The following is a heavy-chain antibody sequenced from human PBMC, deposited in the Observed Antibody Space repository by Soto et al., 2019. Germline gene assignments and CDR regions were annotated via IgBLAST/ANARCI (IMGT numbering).Heavy chain of an antibody. CDR1: GGSISSGGYY. CDR3: AGDRRSYFDY. D-gene: IGHD2-21*01. V-gene: IGHV4-31*03. CDR2: IYYSGST. Sequence: PSETLSLTCTVSGGSISSGGYYWVWIRQHPGKGLEWIGYIYYSGSTYYNPSLKSRVTISVDTSKNQFSLKLSSVTAADTAVYYCAGDRRSYFDYWGQGTLVTVSS. J-gene: IGHJ4*02.